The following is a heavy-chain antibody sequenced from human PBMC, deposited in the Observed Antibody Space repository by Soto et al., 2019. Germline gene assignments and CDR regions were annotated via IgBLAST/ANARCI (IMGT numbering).Heavy chain of an antibody. J-gene: IGHJ6*01. CDR3: GRDLRLSGNRVEV. CDR2: FNPNSGGT. Sequence: ASVKVSCKASGYSFTDLYIHWVRQAPGRGLEWMGWFNPNSGGTNYAQTFRGRVTMTRDTSISTAYMELSRLTSDDTAVYYCGRDLRLSGNRVEVWGQGTPVTLYS. D-gene: IGHD3-10*01. CDR1: GYSFTDLY. V-gene: IGHV1-2*02.